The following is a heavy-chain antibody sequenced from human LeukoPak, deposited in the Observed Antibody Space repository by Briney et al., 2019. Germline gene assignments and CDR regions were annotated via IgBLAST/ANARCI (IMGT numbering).Heavy chain of an antibody. V-gene: IGHV3-23*01. CDR3: AKDPRGYSPFYFDY. J-gene: IGHJ4*02. D-gene: IGHD5-18*01. CDR1: GFTFSSYA. CDR2: ISGSGGST. Sequence: PGGSLRLSCAASGFTFSSYAMNWVRQAPGKGLEWVSAISGSGGSTYYADSVKGRFTISRDNPKNTLYLQMNSLRAEDTAVYYCAKDPRGYSPFYFDYWGQGTLVTVSS.